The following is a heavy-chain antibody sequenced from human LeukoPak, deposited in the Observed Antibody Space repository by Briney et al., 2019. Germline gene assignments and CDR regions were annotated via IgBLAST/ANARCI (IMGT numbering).Heavy chain of an antibody. CDR2: IYYSGST. J-gene: IGHJ4*02. D-gene: IGHD3-10*01. V-gene: IGHV4-59*01. CDR3: ARDVLDGSGSYYSVD. CDR1: GGSISSYY. Sequence: PSETLSLTCTGSGGSISSYYWSWIRQPPGKGLEWIGYIYYSGSTNYNPSLKSRVTISVDTSKNQFSLKLSSVTAADTAVYYCARDVLDGSGSYYSVDWGQGTLVTVSS.